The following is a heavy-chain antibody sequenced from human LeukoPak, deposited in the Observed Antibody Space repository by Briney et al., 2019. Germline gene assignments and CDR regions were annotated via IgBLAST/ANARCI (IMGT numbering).Heavy chain of an antibody. V-gene: IGHV1-18*01. CDR3: ARSYYYDSSGYNFDY. Sequence: AASVKVSCKASGYTFNSYGISWVRQAPGQGLEWMGWISAYNGNTNYAQKLQGRVTMTTDTSTSTAYMELRSLRSDDTAVYYCARSYYYDSSGYNFDYWGQGTLVTVSS. D-gene: IGHD3-22*01. CDR1: GYTFNSYG. CDR2: ISAYNGNT. J-gene: IGHJ4*02.